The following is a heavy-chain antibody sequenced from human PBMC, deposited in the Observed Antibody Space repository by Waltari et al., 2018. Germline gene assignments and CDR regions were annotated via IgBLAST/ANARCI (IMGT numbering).Heavy chain of an antibody. J-gene: IGHJ6*02. V-gene: IGHV1-69*01. CDR1: GGTFSSYA. CDR2: IIPIFGTA. CDR3: ARGLVTIFGVVEYYGMDV. Sequence: QVQLVQSGAEVKKPGSSVKVSCKASGGTFSSYAISWVRQAPGQGLEGMGGIIPIFGTANYAQKFQGRVTITADESTSTAYMELSSLRSEDTAVYYCARGLVTIFGVVEYYGMDVWGQGTTVTVSS. D-gene: IGHD3-3*01.